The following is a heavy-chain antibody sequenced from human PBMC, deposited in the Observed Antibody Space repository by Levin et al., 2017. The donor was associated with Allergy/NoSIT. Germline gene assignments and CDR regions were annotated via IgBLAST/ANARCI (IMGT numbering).Heavy chain of an antibody. V-gene: IGHV4-31*03. CDR2: IHPSGST. CDR3: ARGLDYSKLGY. D-gene: IGHD4-11*01. J-gene: IGHJ4*02. CDR1: GASVSSGVYY. Sequence: SETLSLTCTVSGASVSSGVYYWSWIRQHPGKGLEFIGCIHPSGSTHYNPSLNSRVTMSVDTSKNQISLKMTSVTATDTAVYYCARGLDYSKLGYWGQGTLVTVSS.